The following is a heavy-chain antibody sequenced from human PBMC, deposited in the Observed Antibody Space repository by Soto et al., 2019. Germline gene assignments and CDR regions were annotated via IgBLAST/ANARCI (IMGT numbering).Heavy chain of an antibody. Sequence: QVHLQESGPGLVKPSETLSLTCNVSGGSISNYYWSWIRQPPGKGLEWIGYIYYSGSTDYNPSLKSRVTISVDTSNNQFSLKVSSVTAADTAVYYCARVRWPQLPDNWGQGTLVTVSS. V-gene: IGHV4-59*08. CDR1: GGSISNYY. CDR2: IYYSGST. J-gene: IGHJ4*02. D-gene: IGHD5-12*01. CDR3: ARVRWPQLPDN.